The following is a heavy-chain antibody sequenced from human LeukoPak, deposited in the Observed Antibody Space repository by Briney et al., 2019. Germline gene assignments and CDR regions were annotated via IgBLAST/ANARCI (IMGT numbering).Heavy chain of an antibody. V-gene: IGHV4-59*01. CDR3: AREAYSKAFYYYYMDV. Sequence: SETLSLTCTVSGGSISSCYWSWIRQPPGKGLEWIGYIYYSGSTNYNPSLKSRVTISVDTSKNQFSLKLSSVTAADTAVYYCAREAYSKAFYYYYMDVWGKGTTVTVSS. CDR2: IYYSGST. CDR1: GGSISSCY. D-gene: IGHD4-11*01. J-gene: IGHJ6*03.